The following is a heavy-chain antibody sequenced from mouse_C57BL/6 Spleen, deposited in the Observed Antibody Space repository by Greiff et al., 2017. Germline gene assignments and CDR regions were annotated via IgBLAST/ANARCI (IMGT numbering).Heavy chain of an antibody. CDR2: IFPGNGDT. V-gene: IGHV1-82*01. J-gene: IGHJ2*01. CDR3: GRGGNYDY. CDR1: GYAFSSSW. Sequence: VQLLQSGPELVKPGASVKISCKASGYAFSSSWMNWVKQRPGQGLEWIGRIFPGNGDTNYNGKFKGKATLTADKSSSTAYMQLSSLTSEASEVYFCGRGGNYDYWGQGTTLTVSS. D-gene: IGHD2-1*01.